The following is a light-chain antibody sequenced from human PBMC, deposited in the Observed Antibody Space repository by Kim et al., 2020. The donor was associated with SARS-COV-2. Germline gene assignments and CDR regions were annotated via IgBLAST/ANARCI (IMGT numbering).Light chain of an antibody. V-gene: IGLV3-19*01. J-gene: IGLJ2*01. CDR1: SLKLFC. CDR2: GKN. CDR3: NSRDSVSNHLV. Sequence: SLKLFCALWYKQNPGYAPVLVLFGKNNLPTGTPARFSGPGSGDTASLTITGAQAEDEADYYCNSRDSVSNHLVFGGVTQLSVL.